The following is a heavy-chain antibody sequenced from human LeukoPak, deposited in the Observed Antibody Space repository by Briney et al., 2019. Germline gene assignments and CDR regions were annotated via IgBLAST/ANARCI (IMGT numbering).Heavy chain of an antibody. D-gene: IGHD1-20*01. CDR1: GGSFSGYY. CDR3: ARGLRYNWNAAPATPPPFDS. V-gene: IGHV4-34*01. CDR2: INHSGST. J-gene: IGHJ4*02. Sequence: KPSETLSLTCAVYGGSFSGYYWSWIRQPPGKGLEWIGEINHSGSTNYNPSLKSRVTISVDTPKNQFSLKLSSVTAADTAVYYCARGLRYNWNAAPATPPPFDSWGQGTLVTVSS.